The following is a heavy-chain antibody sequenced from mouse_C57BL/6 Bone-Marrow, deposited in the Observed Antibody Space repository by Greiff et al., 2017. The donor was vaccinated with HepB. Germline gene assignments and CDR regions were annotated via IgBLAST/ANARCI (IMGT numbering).Heavy chain of an antibody. Sequence: EVKVVDSGGGLVQPGESLKLSCESNEYEFPSHDMSWVRKTPEKRLELVAAINSDGGSTYYPDTMERRFIISRDNTKKTLYLQMSSLRSEDTALYYCARQRNDGYYGFDVWGTGTTVTVSS. CDR3: ARQRNDGYYGFDV. J-gene: IGHJ1*03. V-gene: IGHV5-2*01. D-gene: IGHD2-3*01. CDR2: INSDGGST. CDR1: EYEFPSHD.